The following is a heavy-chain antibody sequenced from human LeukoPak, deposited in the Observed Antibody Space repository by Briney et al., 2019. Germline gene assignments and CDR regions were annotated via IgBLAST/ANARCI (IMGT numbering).Heavy chain of an antibody. CDR2: NSGST. V-gene: IGHV4-4*07. J-gene: IGHJ4*02. CDR3: AREGYYFDY. Sequence: NSGSTNYNPSLKSRVTMSVDTSKNHFSLKLSSVTAADTAVYYCAREGYYFDYWGQGTLVTVSS.